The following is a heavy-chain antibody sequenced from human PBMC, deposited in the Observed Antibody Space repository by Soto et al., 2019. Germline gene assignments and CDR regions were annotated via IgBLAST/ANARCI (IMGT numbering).Heavy chain of an antibody. Sequence: SGPTLVNPTQTVTLTCTFSGFSLKTGGVGVGWIRQPPGKALEWLALIYWNDNKRYRPSLESRLTITKDTSKNKVVLTMTNMDPVDTATYYCAPRQYAFWSDSTVWLDPWGKGTLVTVSS. D-gene: IGHD3-3*01. CDR3: APRQYAFWSDSTVWLDP. V-gene: IGHV2-5*01. CDR2: IYWNDNK. J-gene: IGHJ5*02. CDR1: GFSLKTGGVG.